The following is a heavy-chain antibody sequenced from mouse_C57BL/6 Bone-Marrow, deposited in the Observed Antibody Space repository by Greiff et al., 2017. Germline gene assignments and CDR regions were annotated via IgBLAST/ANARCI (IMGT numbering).Heavy chain of an antibody. Sequence: EVKLQESGGGLVKPGGSLKLSCAASGFTFSDYGMHWVRQAPEKGLEWVAYISSGSSTIYYADTVKGRFTISRDNAKNTLFLQMTSLRSEDTAMYYCARPMGLGFAYWGQGTLVTVSA. CDR3: ARPMGLGFAY. J-gene: IGHJ3*01. CDR2: ISSGSSTI. V-gene: IGHV5-17*01. D-gene: IGHD4-1*01. CDR1: GFTFSDYG.